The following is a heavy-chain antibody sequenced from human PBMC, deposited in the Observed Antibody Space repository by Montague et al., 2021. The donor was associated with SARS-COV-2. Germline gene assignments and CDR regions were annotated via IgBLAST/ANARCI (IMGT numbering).Heavy chain of an antibody. V-gene: IGHV4-34*01. CDR1: GGSFSGYY. CDR3: ACGEITTRGLIYYYGMDV. J-gene: IGHJ6*02. Sequence: SETLSLTCAVYGGSFSGYYWTWIRQSPRKGLEWIGEINHSGSTSYNPSLKSRVTISVDTSKNQFSLKLSSVTAADTAVYYCACGEITTRGLIYYYGMDVWGQGTTVTVS. CDR2: INHSGST. D-gene: IGHD4-11*01.